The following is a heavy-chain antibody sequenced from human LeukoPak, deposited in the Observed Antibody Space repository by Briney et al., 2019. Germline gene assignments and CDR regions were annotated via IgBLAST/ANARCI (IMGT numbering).Heavy chain of an antibody. V-gene: IGHV3-48*01. CDR3: ARDLEPRGRDFDY. D-gene: IGHD1-14*01. CDR1: GFTFSSYS. Sequence: GGSLRLSCAASGFTFSSYSMNWVRQAPGKGLEGVSYISSSSSTIYYADSVKGRFTISRDNAKNSLYLQMNSLRAEDTAVYYCARDLEPRGRDFDYWGQGTLVTASS. J-gene: IGHJ4*02. CDR2: ISSSSSTI.